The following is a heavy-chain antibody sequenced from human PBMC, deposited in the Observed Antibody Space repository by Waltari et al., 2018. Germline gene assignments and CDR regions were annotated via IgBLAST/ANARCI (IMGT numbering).Heavy chain of an antibody. D-gene: IGHD6-19*01. CDR3: ARGTDVGWVVGY. V-gene: IGHV1-2*06. Sequence: QVQLVQSGAEVKKPGASVKVSCKASGYTFTGYYMHWVRQAPGQGLEWMGRINPNRGGTNYAQKFQGRVTMTRDTSSSTAYMELSRLRSDDTAVYYCARGTDVGWVVGYWGQGTLVTVSS. CDR2: INPNRGGT. CDR1: GYTFTGYY. J-gene: IGHJ4*02.